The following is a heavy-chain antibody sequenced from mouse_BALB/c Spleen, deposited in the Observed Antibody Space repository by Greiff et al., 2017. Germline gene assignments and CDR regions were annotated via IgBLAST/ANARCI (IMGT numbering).Heavy chain of an antibody. D-gene: IGHD1-1*02. CDR2: IDPENGDT. J-gene: IGHJ2*01. V-gene: IGHV14-4*02. CDR1: GFNIKDYY. CDR3: NAWGGSDY. Sequence: DVKLVESGAELVRSGASVKLSCTASGFNIKDYYMHWVKQRPEQGLEWIGWIDPENGDTEYAPKFQGKATMTADTSSNTAYLQLSSLTSEDTAVYYCNAWGGSDYWGQGTTLTVSS.